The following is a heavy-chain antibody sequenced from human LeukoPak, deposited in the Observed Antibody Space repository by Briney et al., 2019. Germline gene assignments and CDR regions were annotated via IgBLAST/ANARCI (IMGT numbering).Heavy chain of an antibody. D-gene: IGHD3-22*01. CDR2: INAGNGNT. V-gene: IGHV1-3*03. CDR3: ARGFDYYDTCFDY. Sequence: ASVKVSCKASGYTFTSYGISWVRQAPGQGLEWMGWINAGNGNTKYSQEFQGRVTITRDTSASTAYMELSSLRSEDMAVYYCARGFDYYDTCFDYWGQGTLVTVSS. J-gene: IGHJ4*02. CDR1: GYTFTSYG.